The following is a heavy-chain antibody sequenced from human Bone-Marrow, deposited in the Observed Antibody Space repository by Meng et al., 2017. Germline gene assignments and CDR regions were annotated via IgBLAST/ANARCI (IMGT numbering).Heavy chain of an antibody. CDR3: ARGSWLQLWLQDY. V-gene: IGHV4-34*01. CDR2: INHSGST. Sequence: QVRLQPGGAGMLNPSATLSTISGVDGGSFRGYYGSWIRQPPGKGPEWIGEINHSGSTNYNPSLKSRVTISVDTSKNQFSLKLSSVTAADTAVYYCARGSWLQLWLQDYWGQGTLVTASS. CDR1: GGSFRGYY. J-gene: IGHJ4*02. D-gene: IGHD5-18*01.